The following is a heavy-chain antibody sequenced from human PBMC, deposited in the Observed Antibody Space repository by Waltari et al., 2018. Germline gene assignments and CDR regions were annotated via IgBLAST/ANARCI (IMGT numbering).Heavy chain of an antibody. CDR3: ARDDRGSTSCFLP. Sequence: QLQLQESGPGLVKPSETLSLACADTAGSISSSSYYWGWSRQPPGKGLEWIGSIYYSGRTYYNPSLKSRITISVDTSKNQFSLKLSSVTAADTAVYYCARDDRGSTSCFLPWGQGTLVTVSS. CDR2: IYYSGRT. V-gene: IGHV4-39*07. D-gene: IGHD2-2*01. J-gene: IGHJ5*02. CDR1: AGSISSSSYY.